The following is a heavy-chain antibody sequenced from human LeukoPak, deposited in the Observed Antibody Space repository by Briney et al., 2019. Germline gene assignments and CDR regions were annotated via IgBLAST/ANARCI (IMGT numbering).Heavy chain of an antibody. CDR1: GYTFTSYG. CDR3: ARHNPPNIVVVPAAIYGMDV. J-gene: IGHJ6*02. CDR2: ISAYNGNT. V-gene: IGHV1-18*01. D-gene: IGHD2-2*01. Sequence: ASVKVSCKASGYTFTSYGISWVRQAPGQGLEWMGWISAYNGNTNYAQKLQGRVTMTTDTSTSTAYMELRSLRSDDTAVYYCARHNPPNIVVVPAAIYGMDVWGQGTTVTVSS.